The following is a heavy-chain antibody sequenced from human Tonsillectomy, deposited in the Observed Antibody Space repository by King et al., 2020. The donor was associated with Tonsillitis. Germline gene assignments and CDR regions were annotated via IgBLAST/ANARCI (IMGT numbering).Heavy chain of an antibody. D-gene: IGHD3-16*02. J-gene: IGHJ4*02. Sequence: QLVQSGGGLIKPGGSLRLSCAASGFTFSNAWMNWVRQAPGKGLEWVGRMKSKTDGGTTDYAAPVKGRFTISRDDSKNMLYLQMNSLKTEDTAVYYCTASFGGIIVISSDVGNWGQGTLVTVSS. CDR3: TASFGGIIVISSDVGN. CDR2: MKSKTDGGTT. V-gene: IGHV3-15*07. CDR1: GFTFSNAW.